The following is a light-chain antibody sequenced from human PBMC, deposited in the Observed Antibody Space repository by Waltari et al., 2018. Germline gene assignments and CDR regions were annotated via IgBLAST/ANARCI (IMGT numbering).Light chain of an antibody. Sequence: SPELTQDPPVSVSLGQTVRITFQGDSLQSIYASWYQQKPRQAPLLVLYGKNNRPAGIPDRFSGSSSGDTAFLTITGAQAEDEADYHCNSRDTSADRLVIFGGGTKLTVL. CDR3: NSRDTSADRLVI. CDR1: SLQSIY. CDR2: GKN. V-gene: IGLV3-19*01. J-gene: IGLJ2*01.